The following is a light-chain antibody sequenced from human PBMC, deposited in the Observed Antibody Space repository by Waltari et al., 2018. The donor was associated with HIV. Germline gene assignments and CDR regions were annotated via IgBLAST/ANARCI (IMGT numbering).Light chain of an antibody. CDR2: WAS. J-gene: IGKJ1*01. CDR1: QSLLSSSNRKNN. V-gene: IGKV4-1*01. CDR3: QQYYSSPWT. Sequence: DIVMTQSPDSLAVSLGERATINCKSSQSLLSSSNRKNNLAWYQQKPGQSPKLLIYWASTRQSRVPDRFRGSESGTDFTLTITRLQAEDVAVYYCQQYYSSPWTFGQGTKVELK.